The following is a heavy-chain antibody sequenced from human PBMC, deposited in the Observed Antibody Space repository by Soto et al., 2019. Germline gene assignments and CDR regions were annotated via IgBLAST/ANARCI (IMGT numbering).Heavy chain of an antibody. D-gene: IGHD2-15*01. CDR2: IYYSGST. V-gene: IGHV4-39*01. CDR1: GVSISSSPFY. Sequence: SETLSLSCTVSGVSISSSPFYWVWMRQPPGKGLEWVGSIYYSGSTYYNPALKSRATISDNTSKNQFSLKLSSVTAADTAVYSCARPMGVVAATSDNWFAPWGKGTLVTVS. CDR3: ARPMGVVAATSDNWFAP. J-gene: IGHJ5*02.